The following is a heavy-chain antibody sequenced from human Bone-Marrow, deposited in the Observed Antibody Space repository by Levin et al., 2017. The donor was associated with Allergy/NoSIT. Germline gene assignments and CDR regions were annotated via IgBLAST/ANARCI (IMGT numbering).Heavy chain of an antibody. Sequence: GGSLRLSCAASGFTFSNSWMSWVRQAPGKGLEWVANIKEDGSEKYYVDSVKGRFTNSRDNAKNSLYVQMNSLRAEDTAVYYCARDQFRRATIGARWFDPWGQGTLVTVSS. CDR2: IKEDGSEK. CDR3: ARDQFRRATIGARWFDP. CDR1: GFTFSNSW. J-gene: IGHJ5*02. D-gene: IGHD5-24*01. V-gene: IGHV3-7*01.